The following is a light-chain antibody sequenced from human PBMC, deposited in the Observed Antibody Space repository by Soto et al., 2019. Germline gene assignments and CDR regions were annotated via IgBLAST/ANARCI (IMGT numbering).Light chain of an antibody. Sequence: QSVLTQPPSASGTPGQRVSISCSGSRSNIGRNYVYWYQQLPGTAPKLLIQSNNERPSGVPDRFSGSKSGTSVSLAISGLRSEDEANYYCAACDDTLNGHVFGGGTQLTVL. CDR3: AACDDTLNGHV. CDR2: SNN. CDR1: RSNIGRNY. J-gene: IGLJ7*01. V-gene: IGLV1-47*02.